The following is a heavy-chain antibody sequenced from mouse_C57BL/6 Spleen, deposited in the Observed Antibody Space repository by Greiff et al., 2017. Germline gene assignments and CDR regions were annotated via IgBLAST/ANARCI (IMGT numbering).Heavy chain of an antibody. CDR3: ASPAQATWFAY. J-gene: IGHJ3*01. V-gene: IGHV3-6*01. Sequence: EVKLLESGPGLVKPSQSLSLTCSVTGYSITSGYYWNWIRQFPGNKLEWMGYISYDGSNNYNPSLKNRISITRDTSKNQFFLKLKSVTTEDTATYYCASPAQATWFAYWGQGTLVTVSA. CDR2: ISYDGSN. CDR1: GYSITSGYY. D-gene: IGHD3-2*02.